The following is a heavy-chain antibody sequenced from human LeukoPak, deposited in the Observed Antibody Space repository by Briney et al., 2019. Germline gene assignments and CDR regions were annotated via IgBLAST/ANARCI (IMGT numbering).Heavy chain of an antibody. Sequence: GGSLRLSCAASVFTASSYYMTWVRQAPGKGLEWVSVIYSGGSTYYADSVKGRVAISRDNSKNTVFLQMNSVRAEDTAVYYCARSYSNHLFGMDVWGQGTTVTVSS. V-gene: IGHV3-66*01. D-gene: IGHD4-11*01. J-gene: IGHJ6*02. CDR1: VFTASSYY. CDR2: IYSGGST. CDR3: ARSYSNHLFGMDV.